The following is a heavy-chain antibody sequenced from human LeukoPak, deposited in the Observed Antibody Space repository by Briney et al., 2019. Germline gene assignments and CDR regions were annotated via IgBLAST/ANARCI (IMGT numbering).Heavy chain of an antibody. CDR1: GFTFSYYW. D-gene: IGHD2-8*02. CDR3: VRAPYSTGRGFYFDS. CDR2: INHDGTSA. V-gene: IGHV3-74*03. J-gene: IGHJ4*02. Sequence: GGSLRLSCAASGFTFSYYWMHWVRQAPGKGLVWVSRINHDGTSATYADSVKGRFAISRDNAKNTLYLQVNSLRAEDTAVYYCVRAPYSTGRGFYFDSWGQGTLVTVSS.